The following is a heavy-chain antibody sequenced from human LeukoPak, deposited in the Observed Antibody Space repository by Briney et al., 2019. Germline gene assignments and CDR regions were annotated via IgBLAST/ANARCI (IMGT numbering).Heavy chain of an antibody. V-gene: IGHV3-23*01. J-gene: IGHJ5*02. CDR2: ISGSGGST. D-gene: IGHD1-26*01. Sequence: PGGSLRLSCAASGFTFSSYAMSWVRQAPGKGLEWVSAISGSGGSTYYADSVKGRFTISRDNAKNSLYLQMNSLRAEDTALYYCARGALGGSYRVSWFDPWGQGTLVTVSS. CDR3: ARGALGGSYRVSWFDP. CDR1: GFTFSSYA.